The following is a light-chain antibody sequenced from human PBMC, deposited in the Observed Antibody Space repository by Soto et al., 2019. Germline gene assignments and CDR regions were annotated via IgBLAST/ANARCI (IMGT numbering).Light chain of an antibody. J-gene: IGLJ2*01. CDR1: SGDVDSHY. V-gene: IGLV2-14*03. Sequence: QSVLTQPASVSGSPGQSSTISCTGTSGDVDSHYVAWYQQHPNKAPKVLIYEGNNRPSGVSDRFSGSKSGNTASLTISGLQAEDEADYYCSSHTPNITLFGGGTKVTVL. CDR2: EGN. CDR3: SSHTPNITL.